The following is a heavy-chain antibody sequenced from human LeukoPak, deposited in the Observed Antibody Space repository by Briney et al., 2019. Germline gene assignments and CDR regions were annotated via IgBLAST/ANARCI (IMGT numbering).Heavy chain of an antibody. CDR1: DGSFGGYY. V-gene: IGHV4-34*01. D-gene: IGHD4-17*01. CDR3: ARAGLNGDVDY. Sequence: SETLSLTCAVYDGSFGGYYWSWIRQPPGKGLEWIGEINHSGSTNYNPSLKSRVTISVDTSKNQFSLKLSSVTAADTAVYYCARAGLNGDVDYWGQGTLVTVSS. CDR2: INHSGST. J-gene: IGHJ4*02.